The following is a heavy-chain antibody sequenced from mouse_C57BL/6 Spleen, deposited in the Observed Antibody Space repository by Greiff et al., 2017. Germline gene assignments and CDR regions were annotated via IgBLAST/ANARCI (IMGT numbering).Heavy chain of an antibody. CDR2: INPSNGGT. CDR1: GYTFPSYW. V-gene: IGHV1-53*01. J-gene: IGHJ4*01. Sequence: VQLQQSGTELVKPGASVKLSCKASGYTFPSYWMHWVKQRPGQGLEWIGNINPSNGGTNYNEKFKSKATLTVDKSSSTAYMQLSSLTSEDSAVYYCATGRSFYAMDYWGQGTSVTVSS. CDR3: ATGRSFYAMDY.